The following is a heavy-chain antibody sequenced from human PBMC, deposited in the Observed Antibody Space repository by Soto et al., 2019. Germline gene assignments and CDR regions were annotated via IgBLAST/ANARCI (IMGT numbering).Heavy chain of an antibody. CDR2: IYWDDDK. J-gene: IGHJ6*04. Sequence: QITLKESGPALVKPTQTLTLTCTFSGFSLNTTGYAVGWIRQPPGKALEWLARIYWDDDKRYSPPLKSRLTIAKDTSKRHVVNTMTNMDPVDTTTSYCTILLRMTFFRLLYNMDVWGKGTTVTLSS. V-gene: IGHV2-5*02. D-gene: IGHD3-3*01. CDR3: TILLRMTFFRLLYNMDV. CDR1: GFSLNTTGYA.